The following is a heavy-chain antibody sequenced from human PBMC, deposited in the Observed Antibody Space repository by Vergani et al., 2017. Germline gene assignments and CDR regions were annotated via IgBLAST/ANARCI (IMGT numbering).Heavy chain of an antibody. CDR3: AREPAAAAQGDAFDI. D-gene: IGHD6-13*01. CDR1: GGSISSGGYY. J-gene: IGHJ3*02. V-gene: IGHV4-31*03. Sequence: QVQLQESGPGLVKPSQTLSLTCTVSGGSISSGGYYWSSIRQHPGKGLEWIGYIYYSGSTYYNPSLKSRVTISVDTSKNQFSLKLSSVTAADTAVYYCAREPAAAAQGDAFDIWGQGTMVTVSS. CDR2: IYYSGST.